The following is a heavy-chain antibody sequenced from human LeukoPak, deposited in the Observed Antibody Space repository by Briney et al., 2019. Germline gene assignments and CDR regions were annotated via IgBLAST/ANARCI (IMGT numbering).Heavy chain of an antibody. V-gene: IGHV1-24*01. D-gene: IGHD1-14*01. J-gene: IGHJ4*02. CDR3: ARGEPPTLDY. CDR1: GYTLTELS. CDR2: FDPEDGET. Sequence: ASVKVSCKVSGYTLTELSMHWVRQAPGKGLEWMGGFDPEDGETIYAQKFQGRVTITRDTSASTAYMELSSLRSEDTAVYYCARGEPPTLDYWGQGTLVTVSS.